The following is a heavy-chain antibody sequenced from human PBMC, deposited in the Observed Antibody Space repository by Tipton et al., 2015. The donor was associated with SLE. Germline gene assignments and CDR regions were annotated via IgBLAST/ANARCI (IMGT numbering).Heavy chain of an antibody. CDR3: ARATDWNLSPDV. CDR2: IYHSGNT. D-gene: IGHD1-7*01. Sequence: TLSLTCAVSGGSINSYNWWTWVRQPPGKGLEWIGEIYHSGNTYYNPSLGSRLTISVDTSKDQFSLRLTSVTAADTAVYYCARATDWNLSPDVWGKGTTVTVSS. J-gene: IGHJ6*04. CDR1: GGSINSYNW. V-gene: IGHV4-4*02.